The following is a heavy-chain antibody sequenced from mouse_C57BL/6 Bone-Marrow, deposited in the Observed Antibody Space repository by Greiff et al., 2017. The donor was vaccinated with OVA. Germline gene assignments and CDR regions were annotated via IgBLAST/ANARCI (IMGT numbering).Heavy chain of an antibody. CDR2: ISSGGSYT. CDR1: GFTFSSYG. J-gene: IGHJ2*01. Sequence: VMLVESGGDLVKPGGSLKLSCAASGFTFSSYGMSWVRQTPDKRLEWVATISSGGSYTYYPDSVKGRFTISRDNAKNTLYLQMSSLKSEDTAMYYCASLIYYGNYWGQGTTLTVSS. D-gene: IGHD2-1*01. CDR3: ASLIYYGNY. V-gene: IGHV5-6*01.